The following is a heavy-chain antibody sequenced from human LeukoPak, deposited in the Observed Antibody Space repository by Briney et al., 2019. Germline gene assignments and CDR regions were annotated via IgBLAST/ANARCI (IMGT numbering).Heavy chain of an antibody. CDR1: GFTFSSYA. V-gene: IGHV3-23*01. CDR2: ISGSGGSA. Sequence: GGSLRLSCAASGFTFSSYAMSWVRQAPGKGLEWVSTISGSGGSAYYADSVKGRFTISRDNSKNTLYLQMNSLRAEDRAVYYCANRAAFGDYFDYWGQGTLVTVSS. D-gene: IGHD3-10*01. CDR3: ANRAAFGDYFDY. J-gene: IGHJ4*02.